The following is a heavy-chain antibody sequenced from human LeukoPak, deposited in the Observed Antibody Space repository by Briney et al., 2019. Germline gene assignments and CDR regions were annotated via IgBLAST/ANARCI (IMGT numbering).Heavy chain of an antibody. D-gene: IGHD1-26*01. CDR2: IKSDGSST. Sequence: GGSLRLSCAASGFTFSGSWMHWVRQAPGKGLVWVSRIKSDGSSTNYADSVKGRVTISRDNDKNTLYLQMNSLIPEDTAVYYWVKVMWVFDIWGQGTMVTVSS. CDR1: GFTFSGSW. J-gene: IGHJ3*02. V-gene: IGHV3-74*01. CDR3: VKVMWVFDI.